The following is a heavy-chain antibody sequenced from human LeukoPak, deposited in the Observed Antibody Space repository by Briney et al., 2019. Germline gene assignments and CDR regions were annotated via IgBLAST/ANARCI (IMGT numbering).Heavy chain of an antibody. CDR3: ARVLEWFGELLDAFDI. CDR2: ISAYNGNT. CDR1: GYTFTSYG. Sequence: ASVKVSCKASGYTFTSYGISWVRQAPGQGLEWMGWISAYNGNTNYAQKLQGRVTMTTDTSTSTAYMELRSLRSDDTAVYYCARVLEWFGELLDAFDIWGQGTMVAVSS. D-gene: IGHD3-10*01. J-gene: IGHJ3*02. V-gene: IGHV1-18*01.